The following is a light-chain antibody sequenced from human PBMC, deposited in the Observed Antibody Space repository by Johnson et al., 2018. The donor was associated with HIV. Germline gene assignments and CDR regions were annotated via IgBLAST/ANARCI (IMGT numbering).Light chain of an antibody. J-gene: IGLJ1*01. CDR2: ENN. Sequence: QSVLTQPPSVSAAPGQRVTISCSGSSSNIGDNYVSWYQQLPGTAPKLLIYENNKRPSGIPDRFSGSKSGTSATLGITGLQTGDEADYYCGTWDSSRGSCLYVFGTGTDGTVL. CDR1: SSNIGDNY. V-gene: IGLV1-51*02. CDR3: GTWDSSRGSCLYV.